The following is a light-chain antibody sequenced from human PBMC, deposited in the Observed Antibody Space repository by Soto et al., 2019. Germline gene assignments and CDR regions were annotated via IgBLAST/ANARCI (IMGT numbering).Light chain of an antibody. CDR1: SSNIKTNG. Sequence: QSVLAQPPSASGTPGQTVTISCSGGSSNIKTNGVSWYQQVPGAAPKLLIYSNRQRPSGAPDRFSGSKSGTSASLAISGLQSEDEATYHCSTWDDILNGLIFGGGTQLTVL. V-gene: IGLV1-44*01. CDR2: SNR. J-gene: IGLJ2*01. CDR3: STWDDILNGLI.